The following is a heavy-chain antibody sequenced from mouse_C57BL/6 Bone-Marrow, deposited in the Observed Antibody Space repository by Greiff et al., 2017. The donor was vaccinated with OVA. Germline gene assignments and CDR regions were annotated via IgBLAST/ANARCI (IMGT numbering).Heavy chain of an antibody. V-gene: IGHV1-18*01. J-gene: IGHJ1*03. CDR1: GYTFTDYN. CDR3: AREGWLLYWYFDV. D-gene: IGHD2-3*01. CDR2: INPKNGGT. Sequence: EVQLQEPGPELVQPGASVKITCKASGYTFTDYNMGWVKQSHGKSLEWIGDINPKNGGTIYNQKFKGKATLTVDKSSSTAYMELRSLTSEDTAVYYCAREGWLLYWYFDVWGTGTTVTVSS.